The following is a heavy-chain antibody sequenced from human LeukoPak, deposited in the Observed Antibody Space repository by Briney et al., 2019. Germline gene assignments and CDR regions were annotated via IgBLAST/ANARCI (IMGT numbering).Heavy chain of an antibody. J-gene: IGHJ6*02. D-gene: IGHD4-11*01. CDR2: ISYDGSNK. V-gene: IGHV3-30*18. CDR3: AKDELVTTGFYYYYYNGMDV. Sequence: GGSLRLSCAASGFTFSNAWMSWVRQAPGKGLEWVAVISYDGSNKYYADSVKGRFTISRDNSKNTVYLQMNSLRARDTAVYYCAKDELVTTGFYYYYYNGMDVWGQGTTVTVSS. CDR1: GFTFSNAW.